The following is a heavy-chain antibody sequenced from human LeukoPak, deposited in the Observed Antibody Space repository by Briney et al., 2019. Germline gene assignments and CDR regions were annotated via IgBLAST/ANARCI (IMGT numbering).Heavy chain of an antibody. Sequence: GGSLRLSCAASGFTFSSYSMNWVRQAPGKGLEWVSSISSSSYIYYADSVKGRFTISRDNAKNSLYLQMNSLRAEDTAVYYCASSRLPAAKNWFDPWGQGILVTVSS. CDR1: GFTFSSYS. J-gene: IGHJ5*02. CDR2: ISSSSYI. CDR3: ASSRLPAAKNWFDP. D-gene: IGHD2-2*01. V-gene: IGHV3-21*01.